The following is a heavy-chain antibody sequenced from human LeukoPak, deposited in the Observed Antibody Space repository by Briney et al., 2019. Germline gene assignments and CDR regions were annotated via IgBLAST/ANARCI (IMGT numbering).Heavy chain of an antibody. V-gene: IGHV5-51*01. D-gene: IGHD2-2*01. CDR3: ARKRYCSSTSCYGMDV. Sequence: GESLKISCKGSGYSFTSYWIGWVRQMPGKGLEWMGIIYPGDSDTRYSPSFQGQVTISADKSISTAYLQWSSLKASDTAMYYCARKRYCSSTSCYGMDVCGQGTTVTVSS. J-gene: IGHJ6*02. CDR2: IYPGDSDT. CDR1: GYSFTSYW.